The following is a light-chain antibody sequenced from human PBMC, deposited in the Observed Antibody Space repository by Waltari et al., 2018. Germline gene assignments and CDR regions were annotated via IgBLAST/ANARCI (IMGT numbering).Light chain of an antibody. CDR1: QSFLYSSNNNNY. CDR2: WAS. J-gene: IGKJ2*01. Sequence: DIVMTQSPDSLAVSLGERATINCKSSQSFLYSSNNNNYLAWYQQKPGQSPKLLIYWASTRESGVPDRFSVSGSGADFTLTISTLQAEDVAVYYCQQYYSTPYTFGQGTRLEIK. V-gene: IGKV4-1*01. CDR3: QQYYSTPYT.